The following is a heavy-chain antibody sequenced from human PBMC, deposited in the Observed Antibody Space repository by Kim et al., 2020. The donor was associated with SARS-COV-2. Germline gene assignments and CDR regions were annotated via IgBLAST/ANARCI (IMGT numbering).Heavy chain of an antibody. CDR3: ARKRADRSGFIDY. CDR2: IHYSGST. D-gene: IGHD3-22*01. V-gene: IGHV4-59*01. Sequence: SETLSLTCTVSGDSIREYYWSWIRQPPGNGLEWIGYIHYSGSTNYNPPLKSRVTISLDTSKSQFSLKVTSVTAADTAVYYCARKRADRSGFIDYWGQGALVTVSS. J-gene: IGHJ4*02. CDR1: GDSIREYY.